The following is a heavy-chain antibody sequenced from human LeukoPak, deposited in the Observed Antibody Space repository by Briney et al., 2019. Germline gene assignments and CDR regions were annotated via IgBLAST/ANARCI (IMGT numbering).Heavy chain of an antibody. V-gene: IGHV3-21*01. CDR1: GFTFSSYS. CDR2: ISSSSSYI. D-gene: IGHD3-22*01. CDR3: ARDGYYYDSSGYYHGLIDAFDI. J-gene: IGHJ3*02. Sequence: PGGSLRLSCAASGFTFSSYSMNWVRQAPGKGLEWVSSISSSSSYIYYADSVKGRFTISRDNAKNSLYLQMNSLRAEDTAVYYCARDGYYYDSSGYYHGLIDAFDIWGQGTMVTVSS.